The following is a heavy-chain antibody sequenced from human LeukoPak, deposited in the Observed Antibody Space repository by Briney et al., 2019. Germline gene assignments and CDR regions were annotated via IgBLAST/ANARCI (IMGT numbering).Heavy chain of an antibody. Sequence: PSETLSLTCAVSGGSISSSNWWSWVRQPPGKGLEWIGEIYHSGSTNYNPSLKSRVTISVDKSKNQFSLKLSSVAAADTAVYYCARGYSYGNYYYYYMDVWGKGTTVTVSS. CDR2: IYHSGST. CDR3: ARGYSYGNYYYYYMDV. CDR1: GGSISSSNW. D-gene: IGHD5-18*01. J-gene: IGHJ6*03. V-gene: IGHV4-4*02.